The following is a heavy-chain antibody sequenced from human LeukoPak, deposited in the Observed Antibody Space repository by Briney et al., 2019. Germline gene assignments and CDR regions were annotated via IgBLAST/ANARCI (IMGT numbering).Heavy chain of an antibody. CDR2: VHLSGRT. V-gene: IGHV4-4*02. Sequence: SETLSLTCGVSGGSISTTNWWTWVRQPPGGGLEWIGEVHLSGRTHYNPSLESRVTMSVDMSENHISLRLTSVTAADTAVYYCAREGGPYRPLDYSGQGTLVTVSS. J-gene: IGHJ4*02. CDR1: GGSISTTNW. CDR3: AREGGPYRPLDY.